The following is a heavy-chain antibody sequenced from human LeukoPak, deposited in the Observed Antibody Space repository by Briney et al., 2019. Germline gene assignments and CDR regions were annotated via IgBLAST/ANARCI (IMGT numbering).Heavy chain of an antibody. D-gene: IGHD3-3*01. Sequence: SQTLSLTCTVSGGSISSGDYYWSWIRQPPGKGLEWIGYIYYSGSTYYNPSLKSRVTISVDTSKNQFSLKLSSVTAADTAVYYCARDAGITIFGVDGMDVWGQGTTVTVSS. V-gene: IGHV4-30-4*01. CDR2: IYYSGST. J-gene: IGHJ6*02. CDR1: GGSISSGDYY. CDR3: ARDAGITIFGVDGMDV.